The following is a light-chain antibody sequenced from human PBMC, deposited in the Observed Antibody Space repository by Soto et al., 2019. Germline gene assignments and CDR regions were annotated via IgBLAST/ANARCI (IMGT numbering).Light chain of an antibody. V-gene: IGKV1-39*01. CDR2: AAS. CDR3: QQSHSIPYT. CDR1: QTISSY. J-gene: IGKJ2*01. Sequence: DIQMTQSPSSLSASVGDRVTITCRASQTISSYLNWYQQKPGKAPKLLNYAASSLQSGVPSRFSGSGSGTDFTLTISSLQPEDFATYYFQQSHSIPYTFGQGTKLEIK.